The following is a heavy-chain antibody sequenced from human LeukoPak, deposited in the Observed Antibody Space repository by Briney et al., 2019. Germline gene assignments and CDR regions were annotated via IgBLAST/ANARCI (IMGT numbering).Heavy chain of an antibody. CDR1: GFTFSDYA. V-gene: IGHV3-30*07. Sequence: GVSLRLSCAASGFTFSDYAMYWVRHAPGKGLEWVAFISYDGSNTYDADSEKGRLNISRDNSKNTLYLQMNSLRAEDTAVYYCAKDYYDSSGYPGDFDYWGQGTLVTVSS. CDR3: AKDYYDSSGYPGDFDY. D-gene: IGHD3-22*01. J-gene: IGHJ4*02. CDR2: ISYDGSNT.